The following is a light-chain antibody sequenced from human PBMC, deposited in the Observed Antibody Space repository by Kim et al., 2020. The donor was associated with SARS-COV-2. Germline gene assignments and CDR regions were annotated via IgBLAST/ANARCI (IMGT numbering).Light chain of an antibody. Sequence: ASVGDRVTITCRASQNNRTYINLYQQKPGKAPKILIYAASSLQSGVTSRFSGSGSGTDFTLTISSLQPEEFATYYCQQSYSTPYTCGQGNKVEI. V-gene: IGKV1-39*01. J-gene: IGKJ2*01. CDR3: QQSYSTPYT. CDR2: AAS. CDR1: QNNRTY.